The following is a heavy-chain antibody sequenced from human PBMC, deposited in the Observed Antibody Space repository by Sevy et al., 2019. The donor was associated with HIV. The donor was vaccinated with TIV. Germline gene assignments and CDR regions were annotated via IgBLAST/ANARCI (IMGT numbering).Heavy chain of an antibody. CDR1: GFTFSSYG. CDR2: ISYDGSNK. V-gene: IGHV3-30*18. J-gene: IGHJ4*02. CDR3: AKDRTSGYDRYFDY. Sequence: GGSLRLSCAASGFTFSSYGMHWVRQAPGKGLEWVAVISYDGSNKYYADSVKGRFTISRVNSKNTLYLQMNSLRAEDTAVYYCAKDRTSGYDRYFDYWGQGTLVTVSS. D-gene: IGHD5-12*01.